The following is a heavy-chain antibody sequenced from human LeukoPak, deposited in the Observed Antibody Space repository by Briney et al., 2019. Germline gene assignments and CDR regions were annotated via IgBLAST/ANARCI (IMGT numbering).Heavy chain of an antibody. V-gene: IGHV3-74*01. D-gene: IGHD1-26*01. CDR3: ARGNWEPADY. Sequence: GGSLRLSGAASGFTFSDYWMHWVRQAPGKGLVWVSDIKPDGSSTRYADSVKGRFTISRDNAKNTLYLQMNSLRVEDTAVYYCARGNWEPADYWGQGTLVTVS. CDR2: IKPDGSST. CDR1: GFTFSDYW. J-gene: IGHJ4*02.